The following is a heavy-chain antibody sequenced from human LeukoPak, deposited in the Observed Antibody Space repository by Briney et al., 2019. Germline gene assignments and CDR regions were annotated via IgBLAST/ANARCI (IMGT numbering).Heavy chain of an antibody. CDR1: GFTFSSYW. Sequence: GGSLRLSCAASGFTFSSYWMSWVRQATGKGLEWVANIKQDGSEKYYVDSVKGRFTISRDNAKNSLYLQMNSLRAEDTAVYYCAREGILTGYYTYFDYWGQGTLVTVSS. CDR3: AREGILTGYYTYFDY. V-gene: IGHV3-7*01. J-gene: IGHJ4*02. D-gene: IGHD3-9*01. CDR2: IKQDGSEK.